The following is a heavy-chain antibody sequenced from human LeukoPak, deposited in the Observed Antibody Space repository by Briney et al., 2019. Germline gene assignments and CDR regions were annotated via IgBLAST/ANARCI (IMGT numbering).Heavy chain of an antibody. CDR1: GGSISSYY. CDR2: IYYSGST. D-gene: IGHD1-26*01. V-gene: IGHV4-59*12. CDR3: ARAVRIVGATSAFDI. J-gene: IGHJ3*02. Sequence: PSETLSLTCTVSGGSISSYYWSWIRQPPGKGLEWIGYIYYSGSTNYNPSLKSRVTISVDTSKNQFSLKLSSVTAADTAVYYCARAVRIVGATSAFDIWGQGTMVTVSS.